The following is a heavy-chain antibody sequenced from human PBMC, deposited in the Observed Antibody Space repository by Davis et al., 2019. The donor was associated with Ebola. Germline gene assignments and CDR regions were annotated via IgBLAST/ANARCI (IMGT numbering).Heavy chain of an antibody. V-gene: IGHV5-51*01. CDR2: IYPGDSDT. CDR1: GYSFTGYW. D-gene: IGHD3-10*01. CDR3: ARQKFTMVRGVIKTINWFDP. J-gene: IGHJ5*02. Sequence: GESLKISCKGSGYSFTGYWIAWVRQMPGKGLEWMGIIYPGDSDTRYSPSFQGQVTISADKSISTAYLQWSSLKASDTAMYYCARQKFTMVRGVIKTINWFDPWGQGTLVTVSS.